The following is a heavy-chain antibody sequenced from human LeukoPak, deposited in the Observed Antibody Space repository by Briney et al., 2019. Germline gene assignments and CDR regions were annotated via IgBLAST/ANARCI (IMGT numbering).Heavy chain of an antibody. CDR3: ATGIAVATPNIDY. CDR1: GYTLTELS. CDR2: FDPEDGET. V-gene: IGHV1-24*01. D-gene: IGHD6-19*01. Sequence: ASVTVSCKVSGYTLTELSMHWVRQAPGKGLEWMGGFDPEDGETIYAQKFQGRVTMTEDTSTDTAYMELSSLRSEDTAVYYCATGIAVATPNIDYWGQGTLVTVSS. J-gene: IGHJ4*02.